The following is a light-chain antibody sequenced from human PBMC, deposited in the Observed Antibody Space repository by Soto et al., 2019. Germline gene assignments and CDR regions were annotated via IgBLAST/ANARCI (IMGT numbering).Light chain of an antibody. J-gene: IGLJ1*01. Sequence: QSALTQPASVSGSPGQSITISCTGTRSDIGGYNYVSWYQHHPGKAPKLMIYDVSNRPSGVSNRFSGSKSGNTASLTISGLQAEDEADYYCSSYTSSSPYVFGTGTKLTVL. CDR3: SSYTSSSPYV. V-gene: IGLV2-14*01. CDR2: DVS. CDR1: RSDIGGYNY.